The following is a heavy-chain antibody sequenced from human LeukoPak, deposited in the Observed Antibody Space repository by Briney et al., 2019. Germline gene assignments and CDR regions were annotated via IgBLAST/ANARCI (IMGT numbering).Heavy chain of an antibody. V-gene: IGHV1-2*02. CDR3: ARDQYDFWSGYLEAIKY. CDR2: INPNSGGT. D-gene: IGHD3-3*01. CDR1: GYTFTGYY. J-gene: IGHJ4*02. Sequence: ASVKVSCKASGYTFTGYYMHWVRQAPGQGLEWIGWINPNSGGTNYAQKFQGRVTMTRDTSISTAYMELSRLRSDDTAVYYCARDQYDFWSGYLEAIKYWGQGTLVTVSS.